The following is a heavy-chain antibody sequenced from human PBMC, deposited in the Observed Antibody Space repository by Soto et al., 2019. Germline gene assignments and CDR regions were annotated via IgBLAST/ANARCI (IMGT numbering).Heavy chain of an antibody. CDR2: VYWTGST. Sequence: PXETLSLTCSVSGCSITRNDYYWGWIRQPPGKGLQWIGSVYWTGSTFSQPSLPSRVFISVDTSKNQFSLSLNSVTATDTAVYYCAITHYKEVVGIDYWGPGTLVPVSS. D-gene: IGHD3-10*01. J-gene: IGHJ4*02. CDR3: AITHYKEVVGIDY. V-gene: IGHV4-39*01. CDR1: GCSITRNDYY.